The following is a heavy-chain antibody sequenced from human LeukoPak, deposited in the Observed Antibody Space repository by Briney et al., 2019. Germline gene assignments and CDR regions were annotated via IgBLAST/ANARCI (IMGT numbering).Heavy chain of an antibody. D-gene: IGHD3-22*01. CDR3: ARLGMAASYFYDSSGDKFDY. Sequence: PSQTLSLTCSVSGGSMSNGGYYWSWIRQHPGKGLEWMGHIYYSGTVYYNPSLRSRVSISVDTSKNQFSLRLSSVTVADTAVYYCARLGMAASYFYDSSGDKFDYWGQGTLVTVSS. J-gene: IGHJ4*02. V-gene: IGHV4-31*03. CDR2: IYYSGTV. CDR1: GGSMSNGGYY.